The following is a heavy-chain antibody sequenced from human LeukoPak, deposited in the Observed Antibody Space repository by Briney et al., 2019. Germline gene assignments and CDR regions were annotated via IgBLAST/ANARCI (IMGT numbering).Heavy chain of an antibody. CDR1: GFTFSNAW. J-gene: IGHJ4*02. D-gene: IGHD3-10*01. Sequence: GGSLRLSCAASGFTFSNAWTSWVRQAPGKGLEWVSAISDSGRSSYYADSVKGRFTISRDNSKNTLYLQMNSLRAEETAVYYCARDRMVYTYWGQGTLVTVSS. CDR3: ARDRMVYTY. V-gene: IGHV3-23*01. CDR2: ISDSGRSS.